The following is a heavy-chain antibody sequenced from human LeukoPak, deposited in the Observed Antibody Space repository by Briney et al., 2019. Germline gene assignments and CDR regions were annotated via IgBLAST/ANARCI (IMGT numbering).Heavy chain of an antibody. CDR3: AKIYSGYDRRGDYFDY. CDR2: ISYDGSNK. J-gene: IGHJ4*02. D-gene: IGHD5-12*01. CDR1: GFTFSSYG. V-gene: IGHV3-30*18. Sequence: GGSLRLSCAASGFTFSSYGMHWVRQAPGKGLEWVAVISYDGSNKYYADSVKGRFTISRDNSKNTLYLQMNSLRAEDTAVYYCAKIYSGYDRRGDYFDYWGQGTLVTVSS.